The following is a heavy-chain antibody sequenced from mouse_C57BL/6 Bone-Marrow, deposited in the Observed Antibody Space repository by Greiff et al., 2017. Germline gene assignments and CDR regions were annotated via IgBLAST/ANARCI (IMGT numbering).Heavy chain of an antibody. CDR3: ASSYYYGSYYFDY. CDR2: IRNKANGYTT. J-gene: IGHJ2*01. D-gene: IGHD1-1*01. Sequence: DVKLVESGGGLVQPGGSLSLSCAASGFTFTDYYMSWVRQPPGKALEWLGFIRNKANGYTTEYSASVKGRFTISRDNSQSILYLQMNALRAEDSATYYCASSYYYGSYYFDYWGQGTTLTVSS. CDR1: GFTFTDYY. V-gene: IGHV7-3*01.